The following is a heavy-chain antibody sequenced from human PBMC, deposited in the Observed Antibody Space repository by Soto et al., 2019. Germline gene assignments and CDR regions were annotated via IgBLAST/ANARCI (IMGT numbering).Heavy chain of an antibody. V-gene: IGHV1-58*01. D-gene: IGHD3-3*01. CDR1: GFTFTSSA. CDR2: IVVGSGST. J-gene: IGHJ6*02. CDR3: AAVAGYYDFWSGYYSTQDYYYYGMDV. Sequence: GASVKVSCKASGFTFTSSAVQWVRQARGQRLEWIGWIVVGSGSTNYAQKFQERVTITRDMSTSTAYMELSSLRSEDTAVYYCAAVAGYYDFWSGYYSTQDYYYYGMDVWGQGTTVTVSS.